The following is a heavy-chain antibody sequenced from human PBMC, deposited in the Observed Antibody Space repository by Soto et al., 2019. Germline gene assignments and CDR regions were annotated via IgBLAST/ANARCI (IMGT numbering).Heavy chain of an antibody. V-gene: IGHV1-3*01. J-gene: IGHJ4*02. Sequence: QVQLVQSGAEVKKPGASVKVSCKASGYTFTSYAMHWVRQAPGQRLEWMGWINAGNGNTKYSQKFQGRVTITRDTSASTAYMELSSLRSEDTAVYYCARDETLLLWCGESKAPIDYWGQGTLVTVSS. D-gene: IGHD3-10*01. CDR2: INAGNGNT. CDR3: ARDETLLLWCGESKAPIDY. CDR1: GYTFTSYA.